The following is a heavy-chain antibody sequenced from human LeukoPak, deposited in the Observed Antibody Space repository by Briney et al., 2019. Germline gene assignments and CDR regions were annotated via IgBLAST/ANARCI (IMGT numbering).Heavy chain of an antibody. CDR3: AKVERSTKGGYFDY. V-gene: IGHV3-23*01. CDR2: ISGSGGST. Sequence: LAGGSLRLSCAASGFTFSSYAMSWVRQAPGKGLEWVSAISGSGGSTYYADSVKGRFTISRDNSKNTLYLQMNSLRAEDTAVYYCAKVERSTKGGYFDYWGQGTLVTVSS. J-gene: IGHJ4*02. D-gene: IGHD6-13*01. CDR1: GFTFSSYA.